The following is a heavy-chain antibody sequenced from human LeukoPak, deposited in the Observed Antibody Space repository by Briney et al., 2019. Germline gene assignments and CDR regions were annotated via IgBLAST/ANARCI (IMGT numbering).Heavy chain of an antibody. D-gene: IGHD3-16*01. V-gene: IGHV1-69*05. CDR3: ARDGGLGAFDI. J-gene: IGHJ3*02. Sequence: SVKVPCKASGGTFSSYAISWVRQAPGQGLEWMGRIIPIFGTANYAQKFQGRVTITTDESTSTAYMELSSLRSEDTAVYYCARDGGLGAFDIWGQGTMVTVSS. CDR2: IIPIFGTA. CDR1: GGTFSSYA.